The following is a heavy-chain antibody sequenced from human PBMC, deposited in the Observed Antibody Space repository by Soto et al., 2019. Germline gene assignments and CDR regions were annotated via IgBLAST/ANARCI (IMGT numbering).Heavy chain of an antibody. V-gene: IGHV3-21*01. CDR2: ISSSSSYI. Sequence: EVQLVESGGGLVKPGGSLRLSCAASGFTFSSYSMNWVRQAPGKGLEWVSSISSSSSYIYYADSVKGRFTISRDNAKNLLYLKMNSLRAEDKAVYYCARDLYSSSARYFDYWGQGTLVTVSS. CDR3: ARDLYSSSARYFDY. J-gene: IGHJ4*02. D-gene: IGHD6-6*01. CDR1: GFTFSSYS.